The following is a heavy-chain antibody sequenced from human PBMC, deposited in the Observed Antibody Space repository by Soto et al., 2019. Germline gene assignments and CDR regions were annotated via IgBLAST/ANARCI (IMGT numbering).Heavy chain of an antibody. J-gene: IGHJ4*02. CDR1: GYPFLSYD. CDR2: MNPRSGET. CDR3: ARRAVTVFD. V-gene: IGHV1-8*01. D-gene: IGHD2-21*02. Sequence: VYLEKSGAEVRRPGASVKVSCKASGYPFLSYDLNWVRQATGQGPEFMGWMNPRSGETGIVRKFQGRVTMTRDISTSTAYMELVGLRSDDTAVYYCARRAVTVFDWGQGTPVIVSP.